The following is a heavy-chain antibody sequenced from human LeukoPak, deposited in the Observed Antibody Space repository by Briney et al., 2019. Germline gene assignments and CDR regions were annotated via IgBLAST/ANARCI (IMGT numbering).Heavy chain of an antibody. J-gene: IGHJ4*02. CDR1: GFTFSSYA. CDR2: ISYDGSNK. V-gene: IGHV3-30*01. Sequence: PGGSLRLSCAASGFTFSSYAMHWVRQAPGKGLEWVAVISYDGSNKYYADSVKGRFTISRDNSKNTLYLQMNSLRAEDTAVYYCARDHESARFDYWGQGTLVTVSS. CDR3: ARDHESARFDY.